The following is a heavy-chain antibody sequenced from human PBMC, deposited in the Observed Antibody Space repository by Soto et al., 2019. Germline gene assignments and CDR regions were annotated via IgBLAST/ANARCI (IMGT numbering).Heavy chain of an antibody. CDR1: GFSFSDYE. J-gene: IGHJ4*02. D-gene: IGHD6-13*01. V-gene: IGHV3-48*03. CDR3: ARDRAAGGY. Sequence: EVQLVESGGGLAQPGGSLRLSCVASGFSFSDYEINWVRQAPGKGLEWVAYISSGGSTIHYADSVRGRFTVSRDNARNSLYLQMNTLSVEDTALYYCARDRAAGGYWGQGTLVTVSS. CDR2: ISSGGSTI.